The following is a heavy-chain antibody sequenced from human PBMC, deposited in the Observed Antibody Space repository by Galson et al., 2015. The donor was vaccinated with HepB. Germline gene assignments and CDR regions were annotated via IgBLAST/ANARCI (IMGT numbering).Heavy chain of an antibody. J-gene: IGHJ4*02. CDR1: GFTFSSHA. CDR3: AKKFYYTSSFHYDLFDY. D-gene: IGHD3-3*01. CDR2: MSGSTDST. V-gene: IGHV3-23*01. Sequence: SLRLSCAASGFTFSSHAMSWVRQAPGKGLGLVSVMSGSTDSTTYTDSVKGRFTISRDNSKNTLYLQMNSLKAEDTAIYYCAKKFYYTSSFHYDLFDYWGQGTLVTVSS.